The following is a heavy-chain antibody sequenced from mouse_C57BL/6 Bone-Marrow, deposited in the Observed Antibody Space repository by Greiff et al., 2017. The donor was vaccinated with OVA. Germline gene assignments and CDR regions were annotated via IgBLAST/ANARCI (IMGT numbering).Heavy chain of an antibody. D-gene: IGHD1-1*01. CDR2: IYPRDGST. CDR1: GYTFTSYD. Sequence: LVESGPELVKPGASVKLSCKASGYTFTSYDINWVKQRPGQGLEWIGWIYPRDGSTKYNEKFKGKATLTVDTSSSTAYMELHSLTSEDSAVYFCARRDYGSTDGGYFDVWGTGTTVTVSS. V-gene: IGHV1-85*01. J-gene: IGHJ1*03. CDR3: ARRDYGSTDGGYFDV.